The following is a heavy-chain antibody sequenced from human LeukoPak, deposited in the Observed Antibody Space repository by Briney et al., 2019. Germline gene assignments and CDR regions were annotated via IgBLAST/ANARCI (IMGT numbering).Heavy chain of an antibody. J-gene: IGHJ4*02. CDR1: GYTFTGYN. Sequence: ASLKLSCKASGYTFTGYNMHWVRHAPGQGLEWMGWINPNSGSTNYAQKFQGRVTMTRDTSISTAYMELSRLRSDDTAVYYCASSYATVVTFAYWGQGTLVTVSS. CDR2: INPNSGST. V-gene: IGHV1-2*02. CDR3: ASSYATVVTFAY. D-gene: IGHD4-23*01.